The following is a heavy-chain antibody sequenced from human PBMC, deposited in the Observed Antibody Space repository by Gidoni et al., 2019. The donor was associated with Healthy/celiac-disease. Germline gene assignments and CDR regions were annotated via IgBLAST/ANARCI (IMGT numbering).Heavy chain of an antibody. CDR3: ARLLTGGYGHFDY. CDR1: GGSLSSSSYY. J-gene: IGHJ4*02. Sequence: QLQLQESGPGLVKPSETLSVTCTVSGGSLSSSSYYWGWIRQPPGKGLEWIGSIYYSGSTYYNPSLNSRVTISVDTSKNQFSLKLSSVTAADTAVYYCARLLTGGYGHFDYWGQGTLVTVSS. CDR2: IYYSGST. D-gene: IGHD5-12*01. V-gene: IGHV4-39*01.